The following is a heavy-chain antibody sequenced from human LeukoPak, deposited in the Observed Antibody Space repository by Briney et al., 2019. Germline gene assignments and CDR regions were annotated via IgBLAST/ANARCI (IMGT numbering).Heavy chain of an antibody. CDR2: ISSSTIYT. V-gene: IGHV3-21*01. CDR1: GFTFSSYS. J-gene: IGHJ3*02. D-gene: IGHD2/OR15-2a*01. CDR3: ARDQTFHAFDI. Sequence: GGSLRLSCAASGFTFSSYSMKWVRQAPGKGLEWVSFISSSTIYTHYADSVKGRFTISRDNAKNSLYLQMNSLRAEDTAVYYCARDQTFHAFDIWGQGTMVTVSS.